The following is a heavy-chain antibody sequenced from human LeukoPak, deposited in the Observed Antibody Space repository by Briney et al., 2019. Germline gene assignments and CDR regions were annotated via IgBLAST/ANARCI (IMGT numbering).Heavy chain of an antibody. V-gene: IGHV4-59*12. Sequence: SETLSLTCTVSGGSISSYYWSWIRQPPGKGLEWIGYIYYSGSTNYNPSLKSRVTISVDTSKNQFSLKLSSVTAADTAVYYCARDPGWRWLHLGAFDIWGQGTMVTVSS. J-gene: IGHJ3*02. CDR1: GGSISSYY. D-gene: IGHD5-24*01. CDR2: IYYSGST. CDR3: ARDPGWRWLHLGAFDI.